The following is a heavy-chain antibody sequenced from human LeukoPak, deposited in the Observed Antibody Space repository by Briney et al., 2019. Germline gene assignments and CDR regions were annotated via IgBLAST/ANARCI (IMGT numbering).Heavy chain of an antibody. V-gene: IGHV3-23*01. D-gene: IGHD3-3*02. CDR3: ARDIEFST. Sequence: PGGSLRLSCAASGFTFSDSAMNWVRQAPGKGLEWVSLISFSGGNTYYADSMKGRFTISRDNYKDTLYLRMNSLRAEDTAMYYCARDIEFSTWGLGTMVTVSS. CDR1: GFTFSDSA. J-gene: IGHJ3*01. CDR2: ISFSGGNT.